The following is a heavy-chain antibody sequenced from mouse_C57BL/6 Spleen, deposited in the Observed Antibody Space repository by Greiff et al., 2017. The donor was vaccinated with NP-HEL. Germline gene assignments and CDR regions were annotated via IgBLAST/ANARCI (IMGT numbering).Heavy chain of an antibody. V-gene: IGHV1-52*01. D-gene: IGHD1-1*01. Sequence: QVHVKQPGAELVRPGSSVKLSCKASGYTFTSYWMHWVKQRPIQGLEWIGNIDPSDSETHYNQKFKDKATLTVDKSSSTAYMQLSSLTSEDSAVYYCAREYYGSSYAMDYWGQGTSVTVSS. CDR2: IDPSDSET. J-gene: IGHJ4*01. CDR1: GYTFTSYW. CDR3: AREYYGSSYAMDY.